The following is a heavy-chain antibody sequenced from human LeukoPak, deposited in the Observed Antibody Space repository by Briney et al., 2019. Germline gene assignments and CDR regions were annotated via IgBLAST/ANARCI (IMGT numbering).Heavy chain of an antibody. V-gene: IGHV4-61*01. CDR3: ARRFRGWLVHPSYFDY. J-gene: IGHJ4*02. Sequence: WETLSLTCTVSGGTVSSGSYYWGWMGQPPGKGLEWIVYIYDSGSTNYNPSLKSRVIISVDTSKNQFSLKLSSVTAADTAMYYCARRFRGWLVHPSYFDYWGQGTLVTVSS. CDR2: IYDSGST. CDR1: GGTVSSGSYY. D-gene: IGHD6-19*01.